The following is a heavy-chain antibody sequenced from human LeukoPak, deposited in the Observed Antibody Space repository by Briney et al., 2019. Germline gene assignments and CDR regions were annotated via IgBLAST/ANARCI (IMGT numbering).Heavy chain of an antibody. D-gene: IGHD2-21*02. CDR2: ISYDGSNK. CDR3: AKDLSGRCGGDCYSMVY. Sequence: PGRSLRLSCAASGFTFSSYGMHWVRQAPGKGLEWVAVISYDGSNKYYADSVEGRFTISRDNSKNTLYLQMNSLRAEDTAVYYCAKDLSGRCGGDCYSMVYWGQGTLVTVSS. V-gene: IGHV3-30*18. J-gene: IGHJ4*02. CDR1: GFTFSSYG.